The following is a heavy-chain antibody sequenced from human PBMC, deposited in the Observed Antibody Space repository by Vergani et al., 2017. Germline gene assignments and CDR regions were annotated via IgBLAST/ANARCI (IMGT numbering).Heavy chain of an antibody. Sequence: EVQLVQSGAEVKKPGATMKISCKVSGYTFTDHYMHWVKQAPGKGLEWMGLVDPEDGETIYAEKFKGRVTIAADTSTDTAQLGLSSLRSEDTAVYYCATPQTVATGGMEVWGQGTTVSVSS. CDR1: GYTFTDHY. CDR3: ATPQTVATGGMEV. J-gene: IGHJ6*02. D-gene: IGHD5-12*01. CDR2: VDPEDGET. V-gene: IGHV1-69-2*01.